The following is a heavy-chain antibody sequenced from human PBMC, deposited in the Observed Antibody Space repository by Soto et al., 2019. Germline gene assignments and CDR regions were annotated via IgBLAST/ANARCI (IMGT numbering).Heavy chain of an antibody. J-gene: IGHJ4*02. Sequence: SETLSLTCTVSGESMTNYYWNWLRQPPGKGLEWIGYIYYSGSTNYNPSLKSRVTISVDTSKNQFSLKLSSVTAADTAIYYCARLRPSGTSDYWGQGTLVTVS. CDR2: IYYSGST. CDR1: GESMTNYY. D-gene: IGHD1-26*01. CDR3: ARLRPSGTSDY. V-gene: IGHV4-59*08.